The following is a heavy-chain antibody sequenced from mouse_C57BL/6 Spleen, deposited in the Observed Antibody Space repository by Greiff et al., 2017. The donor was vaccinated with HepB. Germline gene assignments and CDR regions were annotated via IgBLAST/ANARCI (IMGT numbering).Heavy chain of an antibody. CDR2: IYPGSGNT. D-gene: IGHD2-4*01. CDR1: GYTFTDYY. V-gene: IGHV1-76*01. CDR3: ASPSLYDYEGWFAY. Sequence: VKLVESGAELVRPGASVKLSCKASGYTFTDYYINWVKQRPGQGLEWIARIYPGSGNTYYNEKFKGKATLTAEKSSSTAYMQLSSLTSEDSAVYFCASPSLYDYEGWFAYWGQGTLVTVSA. J-gene: IGHJ3*01.